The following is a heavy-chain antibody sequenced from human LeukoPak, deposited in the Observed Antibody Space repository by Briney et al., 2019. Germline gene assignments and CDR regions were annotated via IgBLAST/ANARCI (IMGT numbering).Heavy chain of an antibody. V-gene: IGHV1-18*01. J-gene: IGHJ3*02. CDR2: ISTYNDNT. CDR3: ARYSSSAKDAFDI. D-gene: IGHD6-6*01. Sequence: ASVKVSCKTSGYTFTSFGISWVRQAPGQGLEWMGWISTYNDNTNSAQKFQGRVTITTDESTSTAYMELSSLRSEDTAVYYCARYSSSAKDAFDIWGQGTMVTVSS. CDR1: GYTFTSFG.